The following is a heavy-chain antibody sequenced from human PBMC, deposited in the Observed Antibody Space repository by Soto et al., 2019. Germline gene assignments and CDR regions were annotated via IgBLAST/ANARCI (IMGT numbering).Heavy chain of an antibody. CDR3: ATRTRYGSTDYYYYGMDV. D-gene: IGHD3-10*01. CDR2: VYSSGSV. V-gene: IGHV4-59*11. CDR1: GDSISGLS. Sequence: SETLSLTCTVSGDSISGLSWGWLRQPPGKTLEWIGHVYSSGSVNYNPSLKSRVTISMDTPKNQFSLRLSSVTTAETAVYYCATRTRYGSTDYYYYGMDVWGQGTTVTVSS. J-gene: IGHJ6*02.